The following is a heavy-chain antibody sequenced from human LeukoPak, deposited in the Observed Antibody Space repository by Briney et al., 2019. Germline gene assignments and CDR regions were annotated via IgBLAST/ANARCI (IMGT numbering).Heavy chain of an antibody. CDR2: FYYSGST. J-gene: IGHJ4*02. Sequence: PSETLSLTCSVSGGFISSSSFYWAWIRQPPGKGLEWIGSFYYSGSTYYNPSLKSRVTISVDTSKKQLSLKLSSVTAADTAVYYCARGDSSSWYYFDYWGQGTLVTVSS. V-gene: IGHV4-39*07. D-gene: IGHD6-13*01. CDR3: ARGDSSSWYYFDY. CDR1: GGFISSSSFY.